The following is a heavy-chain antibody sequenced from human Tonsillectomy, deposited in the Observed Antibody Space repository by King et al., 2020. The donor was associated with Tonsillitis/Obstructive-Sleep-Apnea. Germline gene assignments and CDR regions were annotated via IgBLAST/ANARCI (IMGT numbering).Heavy chain of an antibody. CDR3: ARDHEVYDYIWGSYRLGPFDY. CDR2: IWYDGSNK. J-gene: IGHJ4*02. D-gene: IGHD3-16*02. V-gene: IGHV3-33*01. CDR1: GFTFSSYG. Sequence: VQLVESGGGVVQPGRSLRLSCAASGFTFSSYGMHWVRQAPGKGLEWVAVIWYDGSNKYYADSVKGRFTISRDNSKNTLYLQMNSLRAEDTAVYYCARDHEVYDYIWGSYRLGPFDYWGQGTLVTVSS.